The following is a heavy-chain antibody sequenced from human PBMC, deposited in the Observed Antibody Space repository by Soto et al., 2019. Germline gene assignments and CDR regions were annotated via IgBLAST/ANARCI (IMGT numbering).Heavy chain of an antibody. V-gene: IGHV4-34*01. CDR3: ACNYYDFWSGYYSVGYFDY. CDR1: GGSFSGYY. Sequence: SEILSLTCAVYGGSFSGYYWSWIRQPPGKGLEWVGEITRSGNTNYNPSLKSRVTISVDTSKNQFSLKLSSVTAADTAVYYCACNYYDFWSGYYSVGYFDYWAQGTPVTVSS. D-gene: IGHD3-3*01. CDR2: ITRSGNT. J-gene: IGHJ4*02.